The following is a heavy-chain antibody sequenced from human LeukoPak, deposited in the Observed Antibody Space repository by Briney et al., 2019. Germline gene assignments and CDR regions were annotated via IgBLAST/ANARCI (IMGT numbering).Heavy chain of an antibody. CDR3: ARPPDCSSTSCFAEYFQH. J-gene: IGHJ1*01. V-gene: IGHV4-39*01. CDR2: IYYSGST. Sequence: SETLSLTCTVSGGSISSSSYYWGWIRQPPGKGLEWIGSIYYSGSTYYNPSIKSRVTISVDTSKNQFSLKLSSVTAADTAVYYCARPPDCSSTSCFAEYFQHWGQGTLVTVSS. D-gene: IGHD2-2*01. CDR1: GGSISSSSYY.